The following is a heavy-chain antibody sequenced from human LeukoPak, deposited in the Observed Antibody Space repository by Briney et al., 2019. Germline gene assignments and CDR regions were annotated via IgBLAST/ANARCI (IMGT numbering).Heavy chain of an antibody. J-gene: IGHJ4*02. Sequence: PSETLSLSCTVSGGSFDNSYYWTWVRQPPGKGPEWIATIYSSEFTYYNPSLRSRVTISGDRSKNLFSLKLSSVTAADTAVYYCARGSDDYKLGNYWGQGTLVTVSS. CDR3: ARGSDDYKLGNY. CDR1: GGSFDNSYY. CDR2: IYSSEFT. V-gene: IGHV4-39*01. D-gene: IGHD5-24*01.